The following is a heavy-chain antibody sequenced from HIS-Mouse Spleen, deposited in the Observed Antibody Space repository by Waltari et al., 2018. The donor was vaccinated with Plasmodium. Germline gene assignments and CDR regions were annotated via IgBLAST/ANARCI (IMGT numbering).Heavy chain of an antibody. D-gene: IGHD3-16*01. CDR1: GFTFSSYG. CDR3: AKAQGVINFDY. J-gene: IGHJ4*02. Sequence: QVQLVESGGGVVQPGRSLRLYCAASGFTFSSYGMHWVRQAPGKGLEWVEVISYDGSNKYYADSVKGRFTISRDNSKNTLYLQMNSLRAEDTAVYYCAKAQGVINFDYWGQGTLVTVSS. V-gene: IGHV3-30*18. CDR2: ISYDGSNK.